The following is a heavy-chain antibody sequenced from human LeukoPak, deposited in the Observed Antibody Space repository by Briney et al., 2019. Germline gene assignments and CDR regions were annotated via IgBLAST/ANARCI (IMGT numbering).Heavy chain of an antibody. Sequence: SETLSLTCAVSDYSIRSDFYWGWIRQAPGKGLEWIGSIYHNGITYYNVSLQSRVTISVDTSKNQFSLKLRSVTATDTAVYFCARESRIRGFYTWIDAWGQGTLVTVSS. CDR1: DYSIRSDFY. CDR3: ARESRIRGFYTWIDA. D-gene: IGHD3-16*01. CDR2: IYHNGIT. V-gene: IGHV4-38-2*01. J-gene: IGHJ5*02.